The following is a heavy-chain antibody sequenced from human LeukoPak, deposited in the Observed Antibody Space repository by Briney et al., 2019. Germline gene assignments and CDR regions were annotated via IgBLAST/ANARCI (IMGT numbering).Heavy chain of an antibody. CDR3: ARGRNQLLLYYYGMDV. CDR1: GFTFSSYA. V-gene: IGHV3-30-3*01. CDR2: ISYAGSNK. J-gene: IGHJ6*02. D-gene: IGHD2-2*01. Sequence: QPGTSLRLSCPASGFTFSSYAMHWVRQAPGKGLESVAVISYAGSNKYYADSVKGRFTISRDNSKNTLYLQMNGLRAEDTAVYYCARGRNQLLLYYYGMDVWGQGTTVTVSS.